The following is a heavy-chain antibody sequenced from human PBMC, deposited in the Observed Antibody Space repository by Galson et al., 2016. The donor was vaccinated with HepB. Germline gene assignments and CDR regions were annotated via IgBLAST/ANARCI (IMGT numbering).Heavy chain of an antibody. CDR1: GYTLSSYD. CDR3: ARGWKQRHFSGAYVFGMDV. Sequence: SVKVSCKASGYTLSSYDINWVRQATGQGLEWVGWMNPDSGETGNAQKFQGRLAMTRDTPTSTVYMELSRLRFDDTAVYYCARGWKQRHFSGAYVFGMDVWGQGTTVTVSS. D-gene: IGHD3-16*01. J-gene: IGHJ6*02. CDR2: MNPDSGET. V-gene: IGHV1-8*01.